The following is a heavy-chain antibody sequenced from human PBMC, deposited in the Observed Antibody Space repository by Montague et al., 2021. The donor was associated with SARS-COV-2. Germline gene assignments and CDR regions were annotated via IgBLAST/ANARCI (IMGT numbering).Heavy chain of an antibody. D-gene: IGHD2-15*01. V-gene: IGHV3-53*01. CDR1: GFTVTYNY. CDR2: IYSGGNT. J-gene: IGHJ6*02. Sequence: SLRLPCAASGFTVTYNYMSWVRQAPGKGLEWVSVIYSGGNTYYADSVKGRFTISRDDSKNTLYLQMNSLRAEDTAVYYCARDYCSGGICYEGYGMDVWGQGTTVTVS. CDR3: ARDYCSGGICYEGYGMDV.